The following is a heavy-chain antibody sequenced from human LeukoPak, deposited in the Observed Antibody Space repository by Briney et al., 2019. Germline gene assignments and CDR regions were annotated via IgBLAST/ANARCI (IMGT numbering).Heavy chain of an antibody. CDR2: INPNSGGT. D-gene: IGHD6-13*01. CDR1: GYTLTDYY. CDR3: ARVEVTYSSRNGDY. Sequence: ASVKVSCKASGYTLTDYYMHWVRQAPGQGLEWMGRINPNSGGTNYAQKFQGRVTMTRDTSISTVYMELSRLRSDDTAVYYCARVEVTYSSRNGDYWGQGTLVTVSS. V-gene: IGHV1-2*06. J-gene: IGHJ4*02.